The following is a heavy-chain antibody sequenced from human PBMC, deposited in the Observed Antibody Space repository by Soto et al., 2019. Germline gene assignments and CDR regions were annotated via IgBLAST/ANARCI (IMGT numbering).Heavy chain of an antibody. D-gene: IGHD5-18*01. CDR2: ISWNSGSI. V-gene: IGHV3-9*01. Sequence: EVQLVESGGGLVQTGRSLRLSCAASGFTFDDYAMHWVRQAPGKGLEWVSGISWNSGSIGYADSVKGRFTISRDNAKNSLYLQMNSLRAEDTALYYCANEGGGYSYGSPYFDYWGQGTLVTVSS. CDR3: ANEGGGYSYGSPYFDY. CDR1: GFTFDDYA. J-gene: IGHJ4*02.